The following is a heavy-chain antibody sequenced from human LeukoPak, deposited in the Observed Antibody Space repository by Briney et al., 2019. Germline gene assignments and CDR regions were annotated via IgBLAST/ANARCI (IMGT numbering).Heavy chain of an antibody. J-gene: IGHJ4*02. CDR2: IYISGST. V-gene: IGHV4-4*07. CDR3: ARALNPHPGTYYFDY. Sequence: SETLSLTCTVSGASINSHYWSWIRQPAGKGLEWIGRIYISGSTNYNSSLQSRVTMSVDTSKNQFSLKLTSVTAADTAVYYCARALNPHPGTYYFDYWGQGTLVTVSS. CDR1: GASINSHY.